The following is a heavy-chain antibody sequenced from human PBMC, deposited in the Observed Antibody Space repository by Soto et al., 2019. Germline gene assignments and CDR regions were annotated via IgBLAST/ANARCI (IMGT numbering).Heavy chain of an antibody. V-gene: IGHV3-23*01. J-gene: IGHJ6*02. CDR2: ISGSGGST. CDR1: GFTFSSYA. CDR3: AKDNIVVVPAAISQDYYYYYGMDV. D-gene: IGHD2-2*01. Sequence: GGSLRLSCAASGFTFSSYAMSWVRQAPGKGLEWVSAISGSGGSTYYADSVKGRFTISRDNSKNTRYLQMNSLRAEDTAVYYCAKDNIVVVPAAISQDYYYYYGMDVWGQGTTVTVSS.